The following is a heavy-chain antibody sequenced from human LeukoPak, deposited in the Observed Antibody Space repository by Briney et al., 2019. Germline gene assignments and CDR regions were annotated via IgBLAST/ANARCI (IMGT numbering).Heavy chain of an antibody. Sequence: GGSLRLSCAASGFTFSDYYMSWVRQAPGKGLEWVSYIRSSGSTIYYADSVKGRFTISRDNAKNSLYLQMDSLRAEDTAVYYCARGGQDDILTGYYIGLTLDYWGQGTLVTVSS. D-gene: IGHD3-9*01. CDR3: ARGGQDDILTGYYIGLTLDY. J-gene: IGHJ4*02. CDR2: IRSSGSTI. V-gene: IGHV3-11*04. CDR1: GFTFSDYY.